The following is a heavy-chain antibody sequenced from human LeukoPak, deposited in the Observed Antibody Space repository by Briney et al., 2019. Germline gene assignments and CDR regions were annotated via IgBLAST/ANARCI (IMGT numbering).Heavy chain of an antibody. CDR3: ARDRLAYFDY. J-gene: IGHJ4*02. CDR2: INWNGGST. D-gene: IGHD4-11*01. V-gene: IGHV3-20*04. CDR1: GFTFSSYS. Sequence: GGSLRLSCAASGFTFSSYSMNWVRQAPGKGLEWVSGINWNGGSTGYADSVKGRFTISRDNAKSSLYLQMNSLRAEDTAVYYCARDRLAYFDYWGQGTLVTVSS.